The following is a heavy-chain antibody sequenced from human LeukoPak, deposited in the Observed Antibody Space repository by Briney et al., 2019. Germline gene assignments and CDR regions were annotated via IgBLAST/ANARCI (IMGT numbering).Heavy chain of an antibody. CDR2: INHSGST. Sequence: SETLSLTCAVYGGSFSGYYWSWIRQPPGKGLEWIGEINHSGSTNYNPSLQSRVTISVDTSKNQFSLKLSSVTAADTAVYYCARGTYYDSSGYYYINDEYFQHWGQGTLVTVSS. J-gene: IGHJ1*01. D-gene: IGHD3-22*01. CDR1: GGSFSGYY. V-gene: IGHV4-34*01. CDR3: ARGTYYDSSGYYYINDEYFQH.